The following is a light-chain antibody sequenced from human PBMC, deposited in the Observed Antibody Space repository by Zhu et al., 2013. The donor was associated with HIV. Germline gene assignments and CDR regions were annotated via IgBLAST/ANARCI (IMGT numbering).Light chain of an antibody. CDR3: QAWDGKSVM. CDR1: KLGNKY. Sequence: SYELTQPHSVSVSPGQTASVTCSGDKLGNKYTFWYQQKSGQSPVLVIYYDNKRPSGIPDRFSGSNSGNEATLTISGTQTLDEADYYCQAWDGKSVMFGGGTKVTVL. V-gene: IGLV3-1*01. J-gene: IGLJ3*02. CDR2: YDN.